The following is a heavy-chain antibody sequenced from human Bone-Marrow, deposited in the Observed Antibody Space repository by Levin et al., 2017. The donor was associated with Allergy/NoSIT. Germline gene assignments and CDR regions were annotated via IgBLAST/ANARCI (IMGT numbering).Heavy chain of an antibody. CDR1: GFTFNNYA. CDR3: VGCRVEPTAPGWCNWFDP. Sequence: GGSLRLSCAASGFTFNNYAMNWVRQAPGKGLEWVSSIRSGGTGAGTHYADPVKGRVTISRDNSKSTVSLQMDSLRARDTGLYFCVGCRVEPTAPGWCNWFDPWGQGTLVTVSS. D-gene: IGHD6-6*01. V-gene: IGHV3-23*01. J-gene: IGHJ5*02. CDR2: IRSGGTGAGT.